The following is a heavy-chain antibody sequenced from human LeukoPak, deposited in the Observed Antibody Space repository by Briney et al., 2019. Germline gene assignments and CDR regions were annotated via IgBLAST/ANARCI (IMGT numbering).Heavy chain of an antibody. J-gene: IGHJ6*02. CDR3: ARERVSYYYGMDV. V-gene: IGHV3-64*02. Sequence: GSLRLSCVASGVTFSSYAMHWVRQAPGKGLEYLSSISSDGHSTYYVDSVKGRFTISRDNPMNTLYLQMGSLTSEDSAVYFCARERVSYYYGMDVWGQGTTVTVSS. CDR2: ISSDGHST. CDR1: GVTFSSYA.